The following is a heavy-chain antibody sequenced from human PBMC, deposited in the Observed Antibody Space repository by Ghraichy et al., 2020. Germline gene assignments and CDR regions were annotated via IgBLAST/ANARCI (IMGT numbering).Heavy chain of an antibody. CDR2: ISSQTYGATT. CDR1: GISFSGYD. CDR3: SGLNRLHTGRYFDL. V-gene: IGHV3-49*04. J-gene: IGHJ2*01. D-gene: IGHD4-11*01. Sequence: GGSLRLSCRSSGISFSGYDISWVRQAPGEGLEWVSVISSQTYGATTENAASVRGSLSISSDESKGIAYLQMNSLKTDDTAVYYCSGLNRLHTGRYFDLWGRGTLVTVSS.